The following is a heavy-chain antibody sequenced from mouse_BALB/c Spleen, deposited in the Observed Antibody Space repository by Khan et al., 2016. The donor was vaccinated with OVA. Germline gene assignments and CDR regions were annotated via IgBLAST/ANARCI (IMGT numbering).Heavy chain of an antibody. Sequence: QVQLKQSGAGLAKPSPSVTMSCKATGYTFTSDTVRWRKLQPGRDLQGMGFIIPSNGYTNYNQKLKDKTTLTADKSTTTVYMQLSSVTSDDSAVYDCARDGADRRYGGEFAYWGQGTPLTVSS. V-gene: IGHV1-4*01. CDR3: ARDGADRRYGGEFAY. CDR1: GYTFTSDT. D-gene: IGHD2-14*01. J-gene: IGHJ2*01. CDR2: IIPSNGYT.